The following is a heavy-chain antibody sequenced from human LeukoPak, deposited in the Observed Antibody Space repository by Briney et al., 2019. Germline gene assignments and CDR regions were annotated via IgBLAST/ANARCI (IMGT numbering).Heavy chain of an antibody. CDR1: GYTFTGYY. D-gene: IGHD3-10*01. CDR3: ARVGYLGEPFPGHY. Sequence: GASVKVSCKASGYTFTGYYMHWVRQAPGQGLEWMGWINPNSGGTNYAQKFQGRVTMTRDTSISTAYMELSSLTSEDTAVYYCARVGYLGEPFPGHYWGQGTLVTVSS. J-gene: IGHJ4*02. V-gene: IGHV1-2*02. CDR2: INPNSGGT.